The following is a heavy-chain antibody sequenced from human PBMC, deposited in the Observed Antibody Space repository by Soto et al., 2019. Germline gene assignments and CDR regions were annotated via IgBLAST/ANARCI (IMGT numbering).Heavy chain of an antibody. D-gene: IGHD1-26*01. V-gene: IGHV3-23*01. CDR3: AKYRGTFGNQRVYGMDV. Sequence: PGGSLRLSCGASGFTFSSYAMSWVRQAPGKGLEWVSVMSASGSTIYYADSVKGRFTISRDNSKNTLFLQMNSLRAEDTAVYYCAKYRGTFGNQRVYGMDVWGQGTTVTVSS. J-gene: IGHJ6*02. CDR2: MSASGSTI. CDR1: GFTFSSYA.